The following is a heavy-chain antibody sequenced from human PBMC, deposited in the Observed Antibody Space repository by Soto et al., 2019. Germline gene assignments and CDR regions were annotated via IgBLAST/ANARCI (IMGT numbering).Heavy chain of an antibody. V-gene: IGHV5-51*01. Sequence: GEALKLSCEGSGYSFTQYWIAWVRRVPGKGLEWMGIIYPGDSDTRYSPSVHGQVTISADKSINTAFLQWSSLKASDTAMYYCARSHASGWRDPFDIWGQGTLVTVSS. CDR1: GYSFTQYW. D-gene: IGHD6-19*01. J-gene: IGHJ3*02. CDR3: ARSHASGWRDPFDI. CDR2: IYPGDSDT.